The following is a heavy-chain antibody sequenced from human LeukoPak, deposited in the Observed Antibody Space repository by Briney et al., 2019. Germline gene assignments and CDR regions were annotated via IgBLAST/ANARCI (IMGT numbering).Heavy chain of an antibody. D-gene: IGHD6-19*01. J-gene: IGHJ4*02. V-gene: IGHV4-59*01. CDR3: AGARVAVAGYYFDY. CDR2: IYYSGST. Sequence: PSETLSLTCTVSGGSISSYYWSWIRQPPGKGLEWIGYIYYSGSTNYNPSLKSRVTISVDTSKNQFSLKLSSVTAADTAVYYGAGARVAVAGYYFDYWGQGTLVTVSS. CDR1: GGSISSYY.